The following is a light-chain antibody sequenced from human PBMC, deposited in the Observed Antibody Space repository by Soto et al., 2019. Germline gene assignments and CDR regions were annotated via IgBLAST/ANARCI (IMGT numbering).Light chain of an antibody. CDR3: QQYNNWPLT. CDR1: QTVSRN. J-gene: IGKJ4*01. CDR2: RAF. V-gene: IGKV3-15*01. Sequence: EIVMTQSPATLSVSPGERATLYFSASQTVSRNLAWYQQKPGQAPRLLIYRAFTRATGIPARFSGSGFGTDFTLTISSLQSEDFAVYYCQQYNNWPLTFGGGTKVDIK.